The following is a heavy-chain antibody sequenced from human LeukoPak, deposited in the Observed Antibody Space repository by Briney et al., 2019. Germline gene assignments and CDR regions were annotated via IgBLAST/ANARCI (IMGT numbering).Heavy chain of an antibody. D-gene: IGHD3-10*01. CDR3: ARGGVSVHDAFDI. CDR2: ISSSSSYI. CDR1: GFTFSNYA. V-gene: IGHV3-21*01. J-gene: IGHJ3*02. Sequence: GALRLSCAASGFTFSNYAMNWVRQAPGKELEWVSSISSSSSYIYYADSVKGRFTISRDNAKNSLYLQMNSLRAEDTAVYYCARGGVSVHDAFDIWGQGTMVTVSS.